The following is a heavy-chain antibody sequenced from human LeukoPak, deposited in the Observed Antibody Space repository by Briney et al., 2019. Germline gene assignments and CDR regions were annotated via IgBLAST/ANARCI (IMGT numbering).Heavy chain of an antibody. V-gene: IGHV4-31*03. D-gene: IGHD3-3*01. CDR1: GGSISSGGYY. CDR2: IYYSGST. J-gene: IGHJ4*02. CDR3: ARIEDYDFWSGYYTGGFDY. Sequence: PSETLSLTCIVSGGSISSGGYYWSWIRQHPGKGLELIGYIYYSGSTYYNPSLKSRVTISVDTSKNQFSLKLNSVTAADTAVYYCARIEDYDFWSGYYTGGFDYWGQGTLVTVSS.